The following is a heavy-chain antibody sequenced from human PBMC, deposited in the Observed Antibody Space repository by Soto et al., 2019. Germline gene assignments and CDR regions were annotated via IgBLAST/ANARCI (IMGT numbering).Heavy chain of an antibody. V-gene: IGHV4-59*08. CDR3: ATLPITISGNYYFDY. CDR2: IYYSGTT. Sequence: ASETLSLTCTVSGASISSHFWNWIRQPPGEGLEYIGYIYYSGTTYYNPSLRGRVTMSVDTSKNQFSLKLSSVTAADTAVYYCATLPITISGNYYFDYWGRGTLVTVSS. D-gene: IGHD3-3*01. CDR1: GASISSHF. J-gene: IGHJ4*02.